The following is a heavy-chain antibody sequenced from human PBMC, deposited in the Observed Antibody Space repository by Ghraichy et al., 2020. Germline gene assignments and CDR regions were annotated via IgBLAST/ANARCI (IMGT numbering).Heavy chain of an antibody. D-gene: IGHD6-19*01. CDR3: ARHSSGWNDAFHI. V-gene: IGHV4-59*08. J-gene: IGHJ3*02. CDR2: IYNSGST. Sequence: SETLSLTFTVSGGSISSYYWSWIRQPPGKGLEWIGYIYNSGSTNYNPSLKSRVTISGDTSKNQFSLKLSSVTAADTAVYYCARHSSGWNDAFHIWGQGTMVTVSS. CDR1: GGSISSYY.